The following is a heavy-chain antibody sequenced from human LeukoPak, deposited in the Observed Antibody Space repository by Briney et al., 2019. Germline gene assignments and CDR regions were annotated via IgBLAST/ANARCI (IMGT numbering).Heavy chain of an antibody. CDR1: GFTFRGYW. Sequence: PGGSLRLSCAASGFTFRGYWMSWVRQAPGKGLEWVGNIKHDGSDQRYVDSVKGRFTISRDNAKNSLYLQMNSLRAEDTAVYYCVRGGGNFDSWGQGTLVTVSS. CDR2: IKHDGSDQ. J-gene: IGHJ4*02. D-gene: IGHD2/OR15-2a*01. V-gene: IGHV3-7*01. CDR3: VRGGGNFDS.